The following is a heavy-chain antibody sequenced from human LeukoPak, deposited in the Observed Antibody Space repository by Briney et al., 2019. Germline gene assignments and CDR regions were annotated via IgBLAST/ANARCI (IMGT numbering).Heavy chain of an antibody. Sequence: SETLSLTCTVSSGSISSYYWSWIRQSPGKGLEWIGYIYYTGITNYNPSLKSRVTISVDTPKNQFSLKLTSVTAADTAVYYCTRDREDHNLGVWYFDPWGRGTLVTVSS. D-gene: IGHD3-16*01. CDR1: SGSISSYY. CDR2: IYYTGIT. CDR3: TRDREDHNLGVWYFDP. J-gene: IGHJ2*01. V-gene: IGHV4-59*01.